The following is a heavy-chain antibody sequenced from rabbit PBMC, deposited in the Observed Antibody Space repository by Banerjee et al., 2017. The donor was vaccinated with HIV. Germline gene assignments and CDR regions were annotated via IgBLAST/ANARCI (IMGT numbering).Heavy chain of an antibody. CDR2: IYAGSSGST. D-gene: IGHD6-1*01. CDR3: EREDNYGYDGYDL. CDR1: GFSFSSSYY. J-gene: IGHJ6*01. Sequence: QSLEESGGDLVKPGASLTLTCTASGFSFSSSYYMCWVRQAPGKGLEWIACIYAGSSGSTYYASWTKGRFTISKTSSTTVTLQMTSLTAADTATDVGEREDNYGYDGYDLWGPGTLVTVS. V-gene: IGHV1S40*01.